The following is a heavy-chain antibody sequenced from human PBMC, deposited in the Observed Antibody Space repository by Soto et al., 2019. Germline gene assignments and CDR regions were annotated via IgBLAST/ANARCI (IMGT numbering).Heavy chain of an antibody. D-gene: IGHD7-27*01. CDR2: ISGSGGST. Sequence: GGSLRLSCAASGFTFSSYAMSWVRQAPGKGLEWVSAISGSGGSTYYADSVKGRFTISRDNSKNTLYLQMNSLRAEDAAVLYYATDPRTVDPDWSFDLWGRGTLVTVSS. CDR1: GFTFSSYA. J-gene: IGHJ2*01. CDR3: ATDPRTVDPDWSFDL. V-gene: IGHV3-23*01.